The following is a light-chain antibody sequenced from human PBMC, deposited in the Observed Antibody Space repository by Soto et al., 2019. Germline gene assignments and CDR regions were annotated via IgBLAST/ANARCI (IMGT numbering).Light chain of an antibody. CDR3: QQSYSTPWT. CDR2: AAS. V-gene: IGKV1-39*01. CDR1: HNTRGY. J-gene: IGKJ1*01. Sequence: DIQMTQPPSSLSDSVRDRVTITCRASHNTRGYLNWYQQKPGKAPKLLIYAASNLQSGIPSRFSGSGSETDFTLTISSLQPEDFATYYCQQSYSTPWTFGQGTKVDIK.